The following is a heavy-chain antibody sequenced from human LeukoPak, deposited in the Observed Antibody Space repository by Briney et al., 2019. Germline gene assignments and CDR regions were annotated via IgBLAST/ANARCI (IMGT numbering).Heavy chain of an antibody. J-gene: IGHJ4*02. CDR3: AKDRWRDGSSSFDN. CDR2: ISTYNGNT. CDR1: GYIFTSYY. Sequence: ASVKVSCKASGYIFTSYYIHWVRQAPGQGLEWMGWISTYNGNTNYAQKLQGRVTMTTDTSTSTAYMELRSLRSDDTAVYYCAKDRWRDGSSSFDNWGQGTLVTVSS. D-gene: IGHD6-6*01. V-gene: IGHV1-18*04.